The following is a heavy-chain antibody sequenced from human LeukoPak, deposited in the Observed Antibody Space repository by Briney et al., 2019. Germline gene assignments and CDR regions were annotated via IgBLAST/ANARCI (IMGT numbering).Heavy chain of an antibody. CDR3: ARAGYSGYPPQDDAFDI. V-gene: IGHV1-2*02. D-gene: IGHD5-12*01. CDR2: INPNSGGT. CDR1: GYTFTGYY. J-gene: IGHJ3*02. Sequence: ASVKVSCKASGYTFTGYYMHWVRQAPGQGPEWMGWINPNSGGTNYAQKFQGRVTMTRDTSISTAYMELSRLRSDDTAVYYCARAGYSGYPPQDDAFDIWGQGTMVTVSS.